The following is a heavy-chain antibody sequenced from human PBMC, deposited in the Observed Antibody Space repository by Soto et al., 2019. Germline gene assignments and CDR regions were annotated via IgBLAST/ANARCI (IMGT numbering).Heavy chain of an antibody. Sequence: GGSLRLSCAGSGFTVSSYYMSWVRQAPGKGLEWVSVIYSGGSTYYADSVKGRFTISRDNSKNTLYLQMNSLRAEDTAVYYCAKSGGSGWFADAFDIWGQGTMVTVSS. CDR1: GFTVSSYY. J-gene: IGHJ3*02. V-gene: IGHV3-53*01. CDR2: IYSGGST. D-gene: IGHD6-19*01. CDR3: AKSGGSGWFADAFDI.